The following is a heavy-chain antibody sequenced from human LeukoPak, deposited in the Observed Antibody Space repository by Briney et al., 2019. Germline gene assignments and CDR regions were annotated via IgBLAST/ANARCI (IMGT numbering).Heavy chain of an antibody. Sequence: GGSLRLSCVTSGFTFSSYGMHWVRQAPGKGLEWVGRIKSKTDGGTTDYAAPVDGRFTISRDDSKNTLYLQMHSLKTEDTAVYYCTTVTDYWGQGTLVTVSS. J-gene: IGHJ4*02. V-gene: IGHV3-15*01. CDR2: IKSKTDGGTT. CDR1: GFTFSSYG. CDR3: TTVTDY.